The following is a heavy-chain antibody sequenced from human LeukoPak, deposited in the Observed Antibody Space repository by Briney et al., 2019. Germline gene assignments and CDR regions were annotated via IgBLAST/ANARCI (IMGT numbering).Heavy chain of an antibody. Sequence: SETLSLTCTVSGGSISSSSYYWGWIRQPPGKGLEWIGSIYYSGSTYYNPSLKSRVHICVDTSKNQFSLKLSCVTAADTAVYYCARRYPTTSPGDAFDIWGQGTMVTVSS. D-gene: IGHD1-1*01. CDR3: ARRYPTTSPGDAFDI. V-gene: IGHV4-39*01. CDR1: GGSISSSSYY. J-gene: IGHJ3*02. CDR2: IYYSGST.